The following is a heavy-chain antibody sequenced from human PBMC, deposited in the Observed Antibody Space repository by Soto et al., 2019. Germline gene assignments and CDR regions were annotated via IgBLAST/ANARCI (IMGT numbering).Heavy chain of an antibody. CDR1: GGSISSGGYS. CDR2: FSYGGGT. D-gene: IGHD1-20*01. Sequence: SETLSLTCAVSGGSISSGGYSWSWIRQPPGKGLEWIGYFSYGGGTNNSPSLKSRVTISVDTSKNQFSLKLSSVTAADTAVYYCARVGGINWFDPRGQGTPVTVSS. J-gene: IGHJ5*02. CDR3: ARVGGINWFDP. V-gene: IGHV4-61*08.